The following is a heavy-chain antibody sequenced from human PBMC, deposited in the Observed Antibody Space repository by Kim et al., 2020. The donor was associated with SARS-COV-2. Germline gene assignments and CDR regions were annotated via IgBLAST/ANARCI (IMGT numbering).Heavy chain of an antibody. J-gene: IGHJ4*02. V-gene: IGHV1-18*04. D-gene: IGHD6-13*01. Sequence: ASVKVSCKASGYTFTSYGISWVRQAPGQGLEWMGWISAYNGNTNYAQKLQGRVTMTTDTSTSTAYMELRSLRSDDTAVYYCARGKEIAMKGKQQLVPPKYFDYWGQGTLVTVSS. CDR1: GYTFTSYG. CDR2: ISAYNGNT. CDR3: ARGKEIAMKGKQQLVPPKYFDY.